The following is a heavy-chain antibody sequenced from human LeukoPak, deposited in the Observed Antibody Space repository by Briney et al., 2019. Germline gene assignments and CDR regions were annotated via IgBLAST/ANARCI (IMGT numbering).Heavy chain of an antibody. CDR2: IKQDGSEK. V-gene: IGHV3-7*01. Sequence: GGSLRLSCAASGFTFSSYWMSWVRQAPGKGLEWVANIKQDGSEKYYVDSVKGRFTISRDNAKNSLYLQMNSLRAEDTAVYYCARDEEATIWSTGYFDYWGQGTLVTVSS. D-gene: IGHD5-12*01. J-gene: IGHJ4*02. CDR3: ARDEEATIWSTGYFDY. CDR1: GFTFSSYW.